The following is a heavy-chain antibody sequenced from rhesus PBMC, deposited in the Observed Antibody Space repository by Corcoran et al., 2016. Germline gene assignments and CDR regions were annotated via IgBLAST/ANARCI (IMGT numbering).Heavy chain of an antibody. CDR1: GGAISDDYY. J-gene: IGHJ4*01. CDR2: IYGSVRGT. D-gene: IGHD2-39*01. CDR3: ARVGCGVWPVDY. V-gene: IGHV4-106*01. Sequence: QVQLQESGPGLVKPSETLSLTCAVSGGAISDDYYWSWIRQPPGKGLEWIGYIYGSVRGTNYHPSLRIRVAISIDTSKNQFSLKLSSVTAADTAVYYCARVGCGVWPVDYWGQGVLVTVSS.